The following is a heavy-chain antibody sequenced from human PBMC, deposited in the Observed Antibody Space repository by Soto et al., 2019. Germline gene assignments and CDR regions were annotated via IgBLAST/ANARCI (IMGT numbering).Heavy chain of an antibody. D-gene: IGHD2-21*02. J-gene: IGHJ3*02. Sequence: GGSLRLSCAASGFTVSSYGMHWVRQAPGKGLEWVAVIWYDGSNKYYANSVKGRFTISRDNSKNTLYLQMNSLRAEDTAVYYCAARGDAACAFDIWGQGTMVTVSS. V-gene: IGHV3-33*01. CDR2: IWYDGSNK. CDR1: GFTVSSYG. CDR3: AARGDAACAFDI.